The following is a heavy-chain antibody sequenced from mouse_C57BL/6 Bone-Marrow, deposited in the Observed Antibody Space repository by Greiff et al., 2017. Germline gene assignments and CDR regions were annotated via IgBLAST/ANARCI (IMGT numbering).Heavy chain of an antibody. CDR1: GYTFTSYW. CDR2: INPSSGYT. CDR3: ASDYYGSGPDY. D-gene: IGHD1-1*01. V-gene: IGHV1-7*01. Sequence: VMLVESGAELAKPGASVKLSCKASGYTFTSYWMHWVKQRPGQGLEWIGYINPSSGYTKYNQKFKDKATLTADKSSSTAYMQLSSLTYEDSAVYDCASDYYGSGPDYWGQGTTLTVSS. J-gene: IGHJ2*01.